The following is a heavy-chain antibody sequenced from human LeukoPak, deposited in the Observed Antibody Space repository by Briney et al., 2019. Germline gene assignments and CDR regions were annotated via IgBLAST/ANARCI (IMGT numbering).Heavy chain of an antibody. J-gene: IGHJ4*02. CDR3: ARGSGSYLYYFDY. V-gene: IGHV3-7*01. CDR2: IKQDGSEK. Sequence: GGSLRLSCAASGFTFSSYWMSWVRQAPGKGLEWVANIKQDGSEKYYVDSVKGRFTISRDNAKNSLYLQMNSLRAEDTAVYYRARGSGSYLYYFDYWGQGTLVTVSS. D-gene: IGHD1-26*01. CDR1: GFTFSSYW.